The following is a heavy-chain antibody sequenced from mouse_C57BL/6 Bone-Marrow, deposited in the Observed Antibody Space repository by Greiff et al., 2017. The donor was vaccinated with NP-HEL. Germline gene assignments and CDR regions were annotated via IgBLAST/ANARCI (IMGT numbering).Heavy chain of an antibody. CDR3: ARVISIYYGNYGLYYYAMDY. J-gene: IGHJ4*01. D-gene: IGHD2-1*01. Sequence: VQLQQPGAELVKPGASVKLSCKASGYTFTSYWMQWVKQRPGQGLEWIGEIDPSDSYTNYNQKFKGKATLTVDTSSSTAYMQLSSLTSEDSAVYYCARVISIYYGNYGLYYYAMDYWGQGTSVTVSS. V-gene: IGHV1-50*01. CDR2: IDPSDSYT. CDR1: GYTFTSYW.